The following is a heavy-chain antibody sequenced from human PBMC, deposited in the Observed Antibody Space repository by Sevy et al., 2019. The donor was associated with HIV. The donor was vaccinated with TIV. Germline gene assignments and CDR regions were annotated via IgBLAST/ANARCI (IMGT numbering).Heavy chain of an antibody. CDR3: AKDLTGRYTSSSGDFDY. CDR2: IRFDASTK. J-gene: IGHJ4*02. CDR1: GFNFSIYG. D-gene: IGHD6-6*01. Sequence: GGSLRLSCAASGFNFSIYGMHWVRQAPGKGLEWVALIRFDASTKYYKDSVKGRFTVSRDNAKNILYLQMNSLRPEDTAVYYCAKDLTGRYTSSSGDFDYWGQGTLVTVSS. V-gene: IGHV3-30*02.